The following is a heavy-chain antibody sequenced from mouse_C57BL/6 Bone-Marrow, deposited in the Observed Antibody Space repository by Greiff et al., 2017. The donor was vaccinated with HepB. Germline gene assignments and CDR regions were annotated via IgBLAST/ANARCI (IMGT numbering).Heavy chain of an antibody. CDR2: ISDGGSYT. V-gene: IGHV5-4*01. J-gene: IGHJ2*01. Sequence: EVQVVESGGGLVKPGGSLKLSCAASGFTFSSYAMSWVRQTPEKRLEWVATISDGGSYTYYPDNVKGRFTISRDNAKNNLYLQMSHLKSEDTAMYYCARDKVTGTLDYWGQGTTLTVSS. CDR3: ARDKVTGTLDY. CDR1: GFTFSSYA. D-gene: IGHD4-1*01.